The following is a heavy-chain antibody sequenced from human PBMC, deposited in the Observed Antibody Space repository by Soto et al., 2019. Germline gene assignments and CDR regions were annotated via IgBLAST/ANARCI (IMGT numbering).Heavy chain of an antibody. D-gene: IGHD6-19*01. CDR2: IYYSGST. CDR1: GGSISSYY. V-gene: IGHV4-59*01. Sequence: SETLSLTCTVSGGSISSYYWSWIRQPPGKGLEWIGYIYYSGSTNYNPSLKSRVTISVDTSKNQFSLKLSSVTAADTAVYYCAGVAVAAIRSSAFDIWGQGTMVTVSS. J-gene: IGHJ3*02. CDR3: AGVAVAAIRSSAFDI.